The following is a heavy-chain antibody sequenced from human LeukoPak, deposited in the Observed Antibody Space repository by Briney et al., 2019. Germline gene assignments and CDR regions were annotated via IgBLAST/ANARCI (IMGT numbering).Heavy chain of an antibody. CDR1: GFTLSNYR. D-gene: IGHD3-10*01. Sequence: GGSLRLSCSASGFTLSNYRMTWVRPSPGKGLEWVAIIKHDGRDKYCVDSVKGRFTISRDNAKNSLYLPMSSLRAEDTAVYYCARGGHRQKEFWGQGTLVTVSS. J-gene: IGHJ4*02. CDR2: IKHDGRDK. V-gene: IGHV3-7*01. CDR3: ARGGHRQKEF.